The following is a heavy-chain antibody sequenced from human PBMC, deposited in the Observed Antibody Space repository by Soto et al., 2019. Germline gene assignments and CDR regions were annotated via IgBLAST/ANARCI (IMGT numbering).Heavy chain of an antibody. CDR3: ATALGCRSTSCTLDY. Sequence: QVQLVQSGAEVKKPGSSVKVSCKASGGTFGSYAFSWVRQAPGQGLEWMGGIIPVSGAAHYAQKFQGRVTSTADESTSTADMELSSLSSQDTAVYYCATALGCRSTSCTLDYWGQGTRVIVSS. V-gene: IGHV1-69*01. J-gene: IGHJ4*02. CDR2: IIPVSGAA. D-gene: IGHD2-2*01. CDR1: GGTFGSYA.